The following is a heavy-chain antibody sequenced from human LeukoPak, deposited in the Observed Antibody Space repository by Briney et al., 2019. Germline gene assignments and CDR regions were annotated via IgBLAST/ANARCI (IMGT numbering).Heavy chain of an antibody. V-gene: IGHV3-23*01. CDR3: AKDKTVGGAGTTMADY. Sequence: PAGSLSLSCDASGFTFRNYVMTWFRQAPGKGLEWVSAISAFGDDTYYTDSVKGRFTISRDNSKDTLYLQMNSLTVDDTAVYYCAKDKTVGGAGTTMADYWGQGTLVTVSS. D-gene: IGHD1-1*01. CDR1: GFTFRNYV. J-gene: IGHJ4*02. CDR2: ISAFGDDT.